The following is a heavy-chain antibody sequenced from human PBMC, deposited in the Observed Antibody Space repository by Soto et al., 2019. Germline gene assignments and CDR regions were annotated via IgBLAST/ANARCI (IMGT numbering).Heavy chain of an antibody. D-gene: IGHD6-13*01. Sequence: GGSLRLSCDVSGFIVSQNYMSWVRQAPGKGLEWVSAISGSGGSTYYADSVKGRFTISRDNSKNTLYLQMNSLRAEDTAVYYCAKERRIAAAGMSDYWGQGTLVTVSS. V-gene: IGHV3-23*01. CDR3: AKERRIAAAGMSDY. CDR2: ISGSGGST. J-gene: IGHJ4*02. CDR1: GFIVSQNY.